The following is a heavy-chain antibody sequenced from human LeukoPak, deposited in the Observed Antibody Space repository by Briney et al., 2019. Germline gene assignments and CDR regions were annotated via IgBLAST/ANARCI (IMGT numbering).Heavy chain of an antibody. J-gene: IGHJ6*04. V-gene: IGHV3-30*18. CDR2: ISYDGSNK. D-gene: IGHD2-15*01. CDR3: AKVGWRGINYYYYYGMDV. Sequence: GGSLGLSCAASGFTFSSYGMHWVRQAPGKGLEWVAVISYDGSNKYYADSVKGRFTISRDNSKNTLYLQMNSLRAEDTAVYYCAKVGWRGINYYYYYGMDVWGKGTTVTVSS. CDR1: GFTFSSYG.